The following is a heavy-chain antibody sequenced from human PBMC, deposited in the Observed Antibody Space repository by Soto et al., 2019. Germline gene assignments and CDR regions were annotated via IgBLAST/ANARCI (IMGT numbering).Heavy chain of an antibody. J-gene: IGHJ6*02. V-gene: IGHV1-69*12. CDR1: GGTFSSYA. D-gene: IGHD2-15*01. CDR2: IIPIFGTA. CDR3: ASTVVTVYGMDV. Sequence: QVQLVQSGAEVKKPGSSVKVSCKASGGTFSSYAISWVRQAPGQGLEWMGGIIPIFGTANYAQKFQGRVTITADESTSTGYMELRSLRCEDTAVYYCASTVVTVYGMDVWGQGTTVTVSS.